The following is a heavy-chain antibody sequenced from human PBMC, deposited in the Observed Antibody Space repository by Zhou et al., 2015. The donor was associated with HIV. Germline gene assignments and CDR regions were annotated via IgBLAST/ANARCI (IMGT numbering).Heavy chain of an antibody. V-gene: IGHV1-69*06. J-gene: IGHJ2*01. CDR1: GGIFRSFS. CDR3: ARDRGAARPDWRYFDL. Sequence: QMQLVQSGAEVKSPGSSVKVSCKASGGIFRSFSISWVRQAPGQGLEWMGGIIPVFGTANYAQRFQGRVSMTADRSTNTAYMEVRSLRYEDTAVYYCARDRGAARPDWRYFDLWGRGTLVTVSS. D-gene: IGHD6-6*01. CDR2: IIPVFGTA.